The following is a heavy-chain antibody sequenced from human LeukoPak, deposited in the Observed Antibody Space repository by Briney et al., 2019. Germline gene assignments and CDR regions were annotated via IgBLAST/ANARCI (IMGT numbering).Heavy chain of an antibody. CDR3: ASNGAITGATIYGFDP. CDR2: IIPIFGTA. Sequence: GASVEVSCKASGGTFSSYAISWVRQAPGQGLEWMGGIIPIFGTANYAQKFQGRVTITADKSTSTAYMELSSLRSEDTAVYYCASNGAITGATIYGFDPWGQGTLVTVSS. V-gene: IGHV1-69*06. D-gene: IGHD1-26*01. J-gene: IGHJ5*02. CDR1: GGTFSSYA.